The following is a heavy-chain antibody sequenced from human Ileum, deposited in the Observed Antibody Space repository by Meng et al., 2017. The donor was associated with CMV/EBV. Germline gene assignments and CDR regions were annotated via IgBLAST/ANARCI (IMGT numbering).Heavy chain of an antibody. J-gene: IGHJ4*02. D-gene: IGHD5-24*01. Sequence: EVQWLGPGGALIQPGGSLSLSCATSGFTFSSNAMSWVRQAPGKGLEWVSTISGSGDATYYADSVKGRCTISRDSSKNMLYLQMNSLRADDTALYYCSRSRDPYNGFLDFWGQGALVTVSS. CDR3: SRSRDPYNGFLDF. CDR1: GFTFSSNA. V-gene: IGHV3-23*01. CDR2: ISGSGDAT.